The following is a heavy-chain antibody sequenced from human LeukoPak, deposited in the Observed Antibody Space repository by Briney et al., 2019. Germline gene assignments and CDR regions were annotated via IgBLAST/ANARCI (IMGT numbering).Heavy chain of an antibody. V-gene: IGHV1-69*05. CDR2: IIPIFGTA. CDR1: GGTFSSYA. J-gene: IGHJ5*02. CDR3: ARDREAIWFDP. Sequence: SVKVSCRASGGTFSSYAISWVRQAPGQGLEWMGRIIPIFGTANYAQEFQGRVTITTDESTSTAYMELSSLRSEDTAVYYCARDREAIWFDPWGQGTLVTVSS.